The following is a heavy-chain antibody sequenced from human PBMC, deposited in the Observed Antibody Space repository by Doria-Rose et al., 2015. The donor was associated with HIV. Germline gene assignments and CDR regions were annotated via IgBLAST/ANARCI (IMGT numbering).Heavy chain of an antibody. V-gene: IGHV2-26*01. D-gene: IGHD6-13*01. CDR3: ARIKSSRWYHKYYFDF. Sequence: VTSKESGPVLVKPTETLTLTCTVSGVSLSSPGMGVSWIRQPPGKALEWLANIFSYDERSYNTSLKSRLTISRGTSRSQVVLTMTDMDPVDTATYYCARIKSSRWYHKYYFDFWGQGTLVIVSA. CDR2: IFSYDER. CDR1: GVSLSSPGMG. J-gene: IGHJ4*02.